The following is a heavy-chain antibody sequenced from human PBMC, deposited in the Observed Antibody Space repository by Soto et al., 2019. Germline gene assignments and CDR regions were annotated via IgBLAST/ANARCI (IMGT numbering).Heavy chain of an antibody. CDR1: GGSFSKYY. CDR2: INHRGST. D-gene: IGHD3-10*01. J-gene: IGHJ6*02. V-gene: IGHV4-34*01. CDR3: ARGRGEMSTFYYYYALDI. Sequence: QVQLQQWGAGLLKPSETLSLTCAVYGGSFSKYYWNWIRQSPGKGLEWIGEINHRGSTNYKTSLKSRVTISADTSKNQFSLKLSSVTAADTAVYYCARGRGEMSTFYYYYALDIWGQGTTVTVSS.